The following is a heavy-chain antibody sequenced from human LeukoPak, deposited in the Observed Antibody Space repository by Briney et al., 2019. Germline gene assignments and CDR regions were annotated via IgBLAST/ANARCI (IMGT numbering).Heavy chain of an antibody. CDR2: ISYDGINK. Sequence: PGRSLRLSCAASGFTFSSYGMHWVRQAPGKGLEWVTVISYDGINKYYADSVKGRFTISRDNSNNALYLQMNSLRAEDTAVYYCAKDEPYYFDYWGQGTLVTVSS. J-gene: IGHJ4*02. CDR3: AKDEPYYFDY. V-gene: IGHV3-30*18. CDR1: GFTFSSYG.